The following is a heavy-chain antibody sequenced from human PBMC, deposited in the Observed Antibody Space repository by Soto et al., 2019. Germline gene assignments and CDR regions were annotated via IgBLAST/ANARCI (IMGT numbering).Heavy chain of an antibody. J-gene: IGHJ4*02. CDR2: IYSGDST. CDR1: GFTVSSNY. D-gene: IGHD2-15*01. CDR3: ARDMGRGLIDY. Sequence: EVQLVESGGGLVQPGGSLRLSCAASGFTVSSNYMSWVRQAPGKGLEWVSVIYSGDSTYYADSVKGRFTISRHNSKNTLYLQMNSLRAEDTAVYYCARDMGRGLIDYWGQGPLVTASS. V-gene: IGHV3-53*04.